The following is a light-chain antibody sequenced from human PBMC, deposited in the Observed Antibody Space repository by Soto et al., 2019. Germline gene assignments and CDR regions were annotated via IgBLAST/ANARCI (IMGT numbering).Light chain of an antibody. CDR2: GAS. J-gene: IGKJ1*01. V-gene: IGKV3-15*01. Sequence: EIVLTLSPCTLSVSPGDRVTLSCRASQSVSSNLAWYQQKPGQAPSLLIYGASTRATGIPARFSGTGSGTEFTLTISSLQPEDFALYYCQQYNDSPLTFGQGTKVDIK. CDR3: QQYNDSPLT. CDR1: QSVSSN.